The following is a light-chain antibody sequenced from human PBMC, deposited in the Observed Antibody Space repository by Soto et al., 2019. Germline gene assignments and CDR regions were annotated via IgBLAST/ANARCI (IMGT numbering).Light chain of an antibody. Sequence: EVVMGQSPATRSVSPGEGATLSCRASQGIGATLAWYQHKPGQTPRLLIYDTSTRATGVPARFSGSRSGAEFTLTINSLQSEDFAVYYCQPYNNWPLTFGGGTKVDIK. CDR2: DTS. CDR1: QGIGAT. CDR3: QPYNNWPLT. J-gene: IGKJ4*01. V-gene: IGKV3-15*01.